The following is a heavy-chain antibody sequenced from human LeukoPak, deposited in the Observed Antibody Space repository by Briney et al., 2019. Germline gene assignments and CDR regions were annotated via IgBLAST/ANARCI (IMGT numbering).Heavy chain of an antibody. CDR1: GFTFRGFL. J-gene: IGHJ4*02. CDR2: IEQDGSEK. CDR3: ARAGSNWNYVY. V-gene: IGHV3-7*01. D-gene: IGHD1-7*01. Sequence: VGTLRLSCAASGFTFRGFLMSWVPQTPGQGLEWVANIEQDGSEKYYADSETGRFTISNDNTKTSLSLQMNSLRAEDTAVYYCARAGSNWNYVYWGQGTLVTVSS.